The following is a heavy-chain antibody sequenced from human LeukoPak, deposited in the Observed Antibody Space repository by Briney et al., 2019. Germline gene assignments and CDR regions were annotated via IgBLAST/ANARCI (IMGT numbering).Heavy chain of an antibody. J-gene: IGHJ4*02. CDR2: IYSGGST. V-gene: IGHV3-53*01. D-gene: IGHD6-6*01. CDR1: GFNFANHA. CDR3: ARDRYSSSSV. Sequence: PGGSLRLSCAASGFNFANHAMSWVRQTAGKGLEWVSVIYSGGSTYYADSVKGRFTISRDNSKNTLYLQMNSLRAEDTAVYYCARDRYSSSSVWGQGTLVTVSS.